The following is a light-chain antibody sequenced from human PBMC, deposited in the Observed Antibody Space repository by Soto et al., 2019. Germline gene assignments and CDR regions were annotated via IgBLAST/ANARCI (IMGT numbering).Light chain of an antibody. CDR2: EGS. V-gene: IGLV1-44*01. CDR1: SSNIASNT. Sequence: QSVLTQPPSASGTPGQRVNVSCSGSSSNIASNTVNWYQQLPGTAPRLSIYEGSKLPSGGSNRFSGPKSGNTAPLTISGLQAEDEADYYCCSYAGSSAVFGTGTKVTVL. CDR3: CSYAGSSAV. J-gene: IGLJ1*01.